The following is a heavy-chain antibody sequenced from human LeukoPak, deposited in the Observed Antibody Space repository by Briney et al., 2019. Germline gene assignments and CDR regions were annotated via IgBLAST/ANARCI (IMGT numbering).Heavy chain of an antibody. V-gene: IGHV3-23*01. CDR1: GGSFSGYY. Sequence: ETLSLTCAVYGGSFSGYYWSWVRQAPGKGLEWVSAISGSGGSTYYADSVKGRFTISRDNFKNTLYLQMNSLRAEDTAVYYCAKNGQDYDFWSGYHPIDYWGQGTLVTVSS. J-gene: IGHJ4*02. D-gene: IGHD3-3*01. CDR2: ISGSGGST. CDR3: AKNGQDYDFWSGYHPIDY.